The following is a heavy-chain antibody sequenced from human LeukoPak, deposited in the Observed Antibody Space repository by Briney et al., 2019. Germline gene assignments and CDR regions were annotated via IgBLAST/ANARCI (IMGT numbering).Heavy chain of an antibody. CDR2: INSYNGHT. CDR3: ARGSSGWLARDY. CDR1: GYTFTSYG. D-gene: IGHD6-19*01. V-gene: IGHV1-18*01. Sequence: ASVTVSCTASGYTFTSYGISWVRQAPGQGLEWMGWINSYNGHTKYAQKLQGRVTMTTDTSTSTAYMELRSLRSDDTAVYYCARGSSGWLARDYWGQGTLVTVSS. J-gene: IGHJ4*02.